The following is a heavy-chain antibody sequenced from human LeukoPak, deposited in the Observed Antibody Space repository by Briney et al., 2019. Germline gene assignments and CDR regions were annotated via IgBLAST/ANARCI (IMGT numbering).Heavy chain of an antibody. J-gene: IGHJ4*02. CDR1: GDSISSGIYF. D-gene: IGHD3-10*01. CDR2: IYTSGST. CDR3: ARAKGTYGVDY. V-gene: IGHV4-61*02. Sequence: SETLSLTCTVSGDSISSGIYFWTWIRQPAGKGLEWIGRIYTSGSTNYNPSLKSRVTTSFDTSKNQFSLRLSSVTAADTAVYYCARAKGTYGVDYWGQGILVTVSS.